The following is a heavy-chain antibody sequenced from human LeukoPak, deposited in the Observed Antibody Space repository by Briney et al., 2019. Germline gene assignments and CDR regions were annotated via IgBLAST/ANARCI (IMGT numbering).Heavy chain of an antibody. D-gene: IGHD1-26*01. J-gene: IGHJ3*02. CDR1: GYTFTSYY. CDR2: INPSGGST. CDR3: ARVREVGATIGAFDI. V-gene: IGHV1-46*01. Sequence: GASVKVSCKASGYTFTSYYMHWVRQAPGRGLEWMGIINPSGGSTSYAQKFQGRVTMTRDTSTSTVYMELSSLRSEDTAVYYCARVREVGATIGAFDIWGQGTMVTVSS.